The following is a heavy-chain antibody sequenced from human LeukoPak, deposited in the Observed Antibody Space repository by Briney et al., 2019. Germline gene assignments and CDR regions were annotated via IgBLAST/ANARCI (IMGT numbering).Heavy chain of an antibody. V-gene: IGHV3-64*01. J-gene: IGHJ3*02. CDR1: GFTFSSYA. CDR2: ISSNGGST. D-gene: IGHD1-1*01. Sequence: AGGSLRLSCAASGFTFSSYAMHWVRQAPGKGLEYVSAISSNGGSTYYANSVKGRFTISRDNSKNTLYLQMGSLRAEDMAVYYCAREIATGPDAFDIWGQGTMVTVSS. CDR3: AREIATGPDAFDI.